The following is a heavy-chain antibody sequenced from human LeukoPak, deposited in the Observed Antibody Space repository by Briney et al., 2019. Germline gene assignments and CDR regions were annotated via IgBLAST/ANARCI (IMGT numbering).Heavy chain of an antibody. CDR1: GFTFSSYA. V-gene: IGHV3-30*02. CDR3: ARDQYRSSNWFDY. J-gene: IGHJ4*02. CDR2: IESDGSIK. Sequence: GGSLRLSCAASGFTFSSYAMSWVRQAPGKGLEWVAFIESDGSIKNYADSVKGRFTISRDNFKNTLYLQMESLRDGDMAVYYCARDQYRSSNWFDYWGQGALVTVSS. D-gene: IGHD6-6*01.